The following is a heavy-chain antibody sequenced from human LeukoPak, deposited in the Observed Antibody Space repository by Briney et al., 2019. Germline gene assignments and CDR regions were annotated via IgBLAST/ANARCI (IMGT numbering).Heavy chain of an antibody. V-gene: IGHV3-74*01. CDR1: GFTFSSYW. D-gene: IGHD6-6*01. J-gene: IGHJ4*02. CDR3: ARERGPYSSSHPPDY. CDR2: INSDGSST. Sequence: GGSLRLSCAASGFTFSSYWMHWVRQAPGKGLVCVSRINSDGSSTSYADSVKGRFTISRDNAKNTLYLQMNSLRAEDTAVYYCARERGPYSSSHPPDYWGQGTLVTVSS.